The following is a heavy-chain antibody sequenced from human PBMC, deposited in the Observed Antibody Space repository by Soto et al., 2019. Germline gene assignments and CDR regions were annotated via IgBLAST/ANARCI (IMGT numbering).Heavy chain of an antibody. J-gene: IGHJ4*02. CDR1: GDTFNFYT. CDR3: ATSYGSGSRPFDY. D-gene: IGHD3-10*01. V-gene: IGHV1-69*02. CDR2: IIPMLGMS. Sequence: QVQLVQSGAEVKKPGSSVKVSCKASGDTFNFYTISWVRQAPGQGLEWMGRIIPMLGMSNYAQKFQDRVTNIADKSTSTAYMQLSSLRSEDTAIYYCATSYGSGSRPFDYWGQGTLVTVSS.